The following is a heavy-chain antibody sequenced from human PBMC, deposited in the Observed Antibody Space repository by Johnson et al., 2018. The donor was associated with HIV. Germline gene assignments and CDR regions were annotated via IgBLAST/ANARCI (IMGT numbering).Heavy chain of an antibody. D-gene: IGHD3-22*01. V-gene: IGHV3-30*04. Sequence: QVQLVESGGGVVQPGRSLRLSCAASGFTFSSYAMHWVRQAPVKGLEWVAVISYDGSNKYYADSVKGRFTISRDNSKNTLYLQMNSLRAEDTAVYYCARPLSSGLGFDAFDICGQGTMVTVSS. J-gene: IGHJ3*02. CDR3: ARPLSSGLGFDAFDI. CDR2: ISYDGSNK. CDR1: GFTFSSYA.